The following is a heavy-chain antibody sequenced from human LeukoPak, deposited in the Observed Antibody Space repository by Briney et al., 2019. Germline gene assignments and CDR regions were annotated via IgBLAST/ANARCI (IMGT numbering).Heavy chain of an antibody. CDR2: ISGNGGSR. CDR3: AKDAGDDSSGYYYLGYLDY. J-gene: IGHJ4*02. V-gene: IGHV3-23*01. D-gene: IGHD3-22*01. CDR1: GFTFSNYA. Sequence: GGSLRLSCAASGFTFSNYAMAWVRQAPGKGLEWVSTISGNGGSRYYADSVKGRFTISRDNSKNTLYLQMNSLRAEDTAVYYCAKDAGDDSSGYYYLGYLDYWGQGTLVTVSS.